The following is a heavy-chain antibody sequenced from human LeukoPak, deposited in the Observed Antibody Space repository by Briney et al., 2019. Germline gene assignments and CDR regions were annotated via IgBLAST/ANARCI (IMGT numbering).Heavy chain of an antibody. CDR1: GFTFSSYW. J-gene: IGHJ5*02. D-gene: IGHD5-12*01. CDR3: AKAGYDYSNINWFDP. CDR2: INSDGSST. Sequence: GGSLRLSCAASGFTFSSYWIHWVRQAPGKGLVWVSRINSDGSSTSYADSVKGRFTISRDNSKNTLSLQMNSLRADDTAVYFCAKAGYDYSNINWFDPWGQGTLVTVSS. V-gene: IGHV3-74*01.